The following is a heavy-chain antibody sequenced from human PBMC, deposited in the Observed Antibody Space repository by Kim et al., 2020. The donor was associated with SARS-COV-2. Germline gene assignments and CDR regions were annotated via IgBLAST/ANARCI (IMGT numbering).Heavy chain of an antibody. Sequence: GGSLRLSCAASGFTFSSYGMHWVRQAPGKGLEGVAVISYDGSNKYYADSVKGRFTISRDNSKNTLYLQMNSLRAEDTAVYYCAICYYYDSSGYWTKADAFDVWGQGTMVTVSS. CDR1: GFTFSSYG. CDR2: ISYDGSNK. V-gene: IGHV3-30*03. CDR3: AICYYYDSSGYWTKADAFDV. D-gene: IGHD3-22*01. J-gene: IGHJ3*01.